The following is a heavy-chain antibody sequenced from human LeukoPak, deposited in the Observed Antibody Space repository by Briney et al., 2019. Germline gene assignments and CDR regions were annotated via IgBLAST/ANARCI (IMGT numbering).Heavy chain of an antibody. CDR1: GFTFSSYA. D-gene: IGHD4-17*01. CDR3: ARDRSPYSGYGDLVGY. J-gene: IGHJ4*02. CDR2: ISYDGSNK. Sequence: GGSLRLSCAASGFTFSSYAMHWVRQAPGKGLEWVAVISYDGSNKYYGDSGKGRFTICRDNSKNTLYQQMNSLRAEDTAVYYCARDRSPYSGYGDLVGYWGQGTLVTVSS. V-gene: IGHV3-30-3*01.